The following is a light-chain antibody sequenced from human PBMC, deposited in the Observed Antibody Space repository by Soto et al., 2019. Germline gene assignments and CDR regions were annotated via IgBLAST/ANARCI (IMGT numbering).Light chain of an antibody. CDR1: SSDIGGYNY. V-gene: IGLV2-14*03. CDR3: SSYTSSTTWV. J-gene: IGLJ3*02. CDR2: EVS. Sequence: QSVLTQPASVSGSPGQSITISCTGTSSDIGGYNYVSWYQQHPGKAPKLMICEVSNRPSGVSNRFSGSKSGNTASLTISGLQAEDEADYYCSSYTSSTTWVFGGGTKLTFL.